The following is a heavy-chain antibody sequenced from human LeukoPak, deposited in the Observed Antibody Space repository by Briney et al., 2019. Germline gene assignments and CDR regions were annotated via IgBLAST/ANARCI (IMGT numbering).Heavy chain of an antibody. D-gene: IGHD3-10*01. CDR3: ATESYNYGSGSPTFDY. Sequence: ASVKVSCKVSGYTLTELSMHWVRQAPGKGLEWMGGFDPEDGETIYAQKFQGRVTMTEDTSTDTAYMELSSLRSEDTAVYYCATESYNYGSGSPTFDYWGQGTLVTVSS. CDR1: GYTLTELS. V-gene: IGHV1-24*01. J-gene: IGHJ4*02. CDR2: FDPEDGET.